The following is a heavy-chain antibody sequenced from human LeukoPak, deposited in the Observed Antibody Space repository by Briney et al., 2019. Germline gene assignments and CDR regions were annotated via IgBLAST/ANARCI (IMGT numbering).Heavy chain of an antibody. CDR1: GGTFSSYA. Sequence: SVKVSCKASGGTFSSYAISWVRQVPGQGLEWMGGVIPILGTASNAQKFQGRVTITADESTSTVYMELSSLRSEDTAVYYCAGRLDCTNGVCFNYFRFDYWGQGTLVTVSS. V-gene: IGHV1-69*01. D-gene: IGHD2-8*01. J-gene: IGHJ4*02. CDR3: AGRLDCTNGVCFNYFRFDY. CDR2: VIPILGTA.